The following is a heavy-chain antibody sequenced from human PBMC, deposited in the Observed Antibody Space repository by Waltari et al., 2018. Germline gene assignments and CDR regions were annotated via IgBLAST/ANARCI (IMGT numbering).Heavy chain of an antibody. CDR1: GGTFSSYA. D-gene: IGHD3-9*01. J-gene: IGHJ4*02. CDR2: IIPSVGPA. CDR3: ARGSHDILTGYSADY. V-gene: IGHV1-69*01. Sequence: QVQLVQSGAEVKKPGSSVKVSCKASGGTFSSYAISWVRQAPGQGLEWLGGIIPSVGPANYEQKVQGRVTITADESTSTAYMELSSLRSEDTAVYYCARGSHDILTGYSADYWGQGTLVTVSS.